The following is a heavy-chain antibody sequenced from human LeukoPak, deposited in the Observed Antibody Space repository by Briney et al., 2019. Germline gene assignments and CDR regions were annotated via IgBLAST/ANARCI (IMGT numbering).Heavy chain of an antibody. CDR1: GGSISSYY. D-gene: IGHD6-19*01. V-gene: IGHV4-59*12. CDR2: IYYSGST. Sequence: SETLSLTCTVSGGSISSYYWSWIRQPPGKGLEWIGYIYYSGSTNYNPSLKSRVTISVDTSKNQFSLQLNSVTPEDTAVYYCARGHSSGWYGGNGFDPWGQGTLVTVSS. J-gene: IGHJ5*02. CDR3: ARGHSSGWYGGNGFDP.